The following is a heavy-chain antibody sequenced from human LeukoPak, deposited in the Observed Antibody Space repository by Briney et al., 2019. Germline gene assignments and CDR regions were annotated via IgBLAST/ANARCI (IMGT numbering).Heavy chain of an antibody. V-gene: IGHV3-74*01. J-gene: IGHJ4*02. D-gene: IGHD3-16*01. CDR1: GFTFSTYW. CDR2: IKNDRSGT. CDR3: ARGLTAFGAVAGDY. Sequence: GGSLRLSCAASGFTFSTYWMHWVRQAPGKGLVWVSRIKNDRSGTTYADSVKGRFTISRDNAKNTLYLQMNSLRAEDTAVYYCARGLTAFGAVAGDYWGQGTLVTVSS.